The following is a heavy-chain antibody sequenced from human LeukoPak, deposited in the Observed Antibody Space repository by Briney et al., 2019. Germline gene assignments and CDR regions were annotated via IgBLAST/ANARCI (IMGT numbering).Heavy chain of an antibody. CDR2: INHSGST. V-gene: IGHV4-34*01. CDR1: GGSFSGYY. D-gene: IGHD2-2*02. Sequence: SETLSLTCAVYGGSFSGYYWSWIRQPPGKGLEWIGEINHSGSTNYNPSLKSRVTISVDTSKNQFSLKLSSVTAADTAVYYCASSTRCSSTSCYTGEYFQHWGQGTLVTVSS. J-gene: IGHJ1*01. CDR3: ASSTRCSSTSCYTGEYFQH.